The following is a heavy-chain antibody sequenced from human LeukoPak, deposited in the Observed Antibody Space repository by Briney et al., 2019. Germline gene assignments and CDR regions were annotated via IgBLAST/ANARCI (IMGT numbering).Heavy chain of an antibody. CDR3: AKDTNYGDYDDYYYYYGMDV. V-gene: IGHV3-23*01. D-gene: IGHD4-17*01. CDR1: GFTFSSYA. CDR2: ISGSGGST. Sequence: GGSLRLSCAASGFTFSSYAMSWVRQAPGKGLGWVSAISGSGGSTYYADSVKGRFTISRDNSKNTLFLQMNSLRAEDTAVYYCAKDTNYGDYDDYYYYYGMDVWGQGTTVTVSS. J-gene: IGHJ6*02.